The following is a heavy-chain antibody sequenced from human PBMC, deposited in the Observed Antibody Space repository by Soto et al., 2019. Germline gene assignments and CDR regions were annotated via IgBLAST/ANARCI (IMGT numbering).Heavy chain of an antibody. CDR3: ARSRDGVVDQ. CDR1: GYSISSSNW. CDR2: IYYSGST. V-gene: IGHV4-28*01. J-gene: IGHJ4*02. D-gene: IGHD2-15*01. Sequence: PSETLSLTCAVSGYSISSSNWCGLTRQPTGKGLEWIGYIYYSGSTYYNPSLKSRVTMSVDTSKNQFSLKLSSVTAVDTAVYYCARSRDGVVDQWGQGNLVTVT.